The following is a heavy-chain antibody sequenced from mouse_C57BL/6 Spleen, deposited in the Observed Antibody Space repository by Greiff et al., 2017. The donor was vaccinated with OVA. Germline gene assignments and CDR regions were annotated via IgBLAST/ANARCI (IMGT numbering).Heavy chain of an antibody. CDR2: INYDGSST. V-gene: IGHV5-16*01. D-gene: IGHD2-10*01. J-gene: IGHJ2*01. CDR3: ARERAPYFFFDY. Sequence: EVKLMESEGGLVQPGSSMKLSCTASGFTFSDYYMAWVRQVPEKGLEWVANINYDGSSTYYLDSLKSRFIISRDNAKNILYLQMSSLKSEDTATYYCARERAPYFFFDYWGQGTTLTVSS. CDR1: GFTFSDYY.